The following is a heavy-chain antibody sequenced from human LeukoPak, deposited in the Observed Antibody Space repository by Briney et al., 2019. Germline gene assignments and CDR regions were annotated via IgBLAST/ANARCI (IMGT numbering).Heavy chain of an antibody. CDR2: IYSGGST. D-gene: IGHD5-18*01. Sequence: GGSLRLSCAASGFTVSSNYMSWVRQAPGKGLEWVSVIYSGGSTYYADSVKGRFTISRDNSKNTLYLQMNSLRAEDTAVYYCAREAVDTAMVFDYWGQGTLVTVSS. CDR3: AREAVDTAMVFDY. J-gene: IGHJ4*02. CDR1: GFTVSSNY. V-gene: IGHV3-66*01.